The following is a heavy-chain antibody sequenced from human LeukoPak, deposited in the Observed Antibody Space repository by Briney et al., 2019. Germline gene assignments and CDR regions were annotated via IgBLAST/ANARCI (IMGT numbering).Heavy chain of an antibody. CDR2: IYYSGST. CDR3: ARDSRTVFDP. J-gene: IGHJ5*02. CDR1: GGSISSYC. V-gene: IGHV4-59*01. D-gene: IGHD2/OR15-2a*01. Sequence: SETLSLTCTVSGGSISSYCWNWIRQPPGKGLEWIGYIYYSGSTNYNPSLKSRVTISVDTSKNQFSLKLSSVTAADTAVYYCARDSRTVFDPWGQGTLVTVSS.